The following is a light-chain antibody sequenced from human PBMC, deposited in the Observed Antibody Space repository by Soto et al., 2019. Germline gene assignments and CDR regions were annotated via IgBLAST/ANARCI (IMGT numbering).Light chain of an antibody. Sequence: DVVMTQSPLSLPVTLGQPASISCRSSQSLVNSEGNTYLNWFQQRPGQSPRRLIYKVSIRDSGVPDRFSGSGSGTEFTLKISRVEAEDVGLYYCMQGAHWPGAFGPGTKVDIK. J-gene: IGKJ3*01. CDR3: MQGAHWPGA. V-gene: IGKV2-30*01. CDR2: KVS. CDR1: QSLVNSEGNTY.